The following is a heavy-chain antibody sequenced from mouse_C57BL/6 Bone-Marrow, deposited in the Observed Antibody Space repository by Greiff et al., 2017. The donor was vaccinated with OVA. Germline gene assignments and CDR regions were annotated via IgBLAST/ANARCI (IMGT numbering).Heavy chain of an antibody. CDR3: ARRGY. J-gene: IGHJ2*01. CDR2: IDPSDSYT. CDR1: GYTFTSYW. Sequence: QVQLQPGAALVRPGTSVKLSCKASGYTFTSYWMHWVKQRPGQGLEWIGVIDPSDSYTNYIQKFKGKATLTVDTSSSTAYMQRSSLTSEDAAVYYCARRGYWGQGTTLTVSS. V-gene: IGHV1-59*01.